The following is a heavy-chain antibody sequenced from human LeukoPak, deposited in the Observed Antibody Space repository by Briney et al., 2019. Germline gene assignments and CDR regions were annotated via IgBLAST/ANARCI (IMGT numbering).Heavy chain of an antibody. CDR2: ISGSGGST. D-gene: IGHD3-3*01. CDR1: GFTFSSYA. V-gene: IGHV3-23*01. CDR3: AKDRRGTVFGVVIVFDY. J-gene: IGHJ4*02. Sequence: GGPLRLSCAASGFTFSSYAMSWVRQAPGKGLEWVSAISGSGGSTYYADSVKGRFTISRDNSKNTLYLQMNSLRAEDTAVYYCAKDRRGTVFGVVIVFDYWGQGTLVTVSS.